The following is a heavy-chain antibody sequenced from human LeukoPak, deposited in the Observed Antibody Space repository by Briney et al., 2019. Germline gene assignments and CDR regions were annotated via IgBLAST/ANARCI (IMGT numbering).Heavy chain of an antibody. D-gene: IGHD5-12*01. CDR3: ARVRYVATGDPYCFDY. Sequence: ASVKVSCKASGYIFTNYYMHWVRQAPGQGLEWMGTINPSGGSTTYAQKFQGRVTMTRDTSTSTVYMELRSLRSDDTAVYYCARVRYVATGDPYCFDYWGQGTLVTVSS. J-gene: IGHJ4*02. CDR1: GYIFTNYY. V-gene: IGHV1-46*01. CDR2: INPSGGST.